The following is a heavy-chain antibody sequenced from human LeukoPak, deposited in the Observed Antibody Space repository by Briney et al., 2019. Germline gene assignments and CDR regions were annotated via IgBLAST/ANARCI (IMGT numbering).Heavy chain of an antibody. D-gene: IGHD6-19*01. V-gene: IGHV3-30*02. CDR3: ARAASGYSSGGYFDL. Sequence: PGGSLRVSCVASGFIFRGYGMHWVRQAPGKGLEWVAYIRFDGGSQYYADAVKGRFTISRDNAKTSLYLQMNSLRAEDTAVYYCARAASGYSSGGYFDLWGRGTLVTVSS. J-gene: IGHJ2*01. CDR1: GFIFRGYG. CDR2: IRFDGGSQ.